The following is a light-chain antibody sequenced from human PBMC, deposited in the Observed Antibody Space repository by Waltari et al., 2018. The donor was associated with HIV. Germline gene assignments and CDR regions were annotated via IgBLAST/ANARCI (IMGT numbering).Light chain of an antibody. CDR1: KLGNKN. J-gene: IGLJ1*01. CDR3: QAWDSTSAFV. CDR2: QAT. Sequence: SYELTQAPSLSVSPGQTVSIDCSGDKLGNKNVFWYQQRPGQSPVLVICQATKRSSGIPERFSGSKSGNTATLTISAAQAMDEAEYHCQAWDSTSAFVFGTGTKVTVL. V-gene: IGLV3-1*01.